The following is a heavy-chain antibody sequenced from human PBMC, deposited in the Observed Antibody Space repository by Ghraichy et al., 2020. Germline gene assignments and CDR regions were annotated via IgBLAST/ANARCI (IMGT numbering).Heavy chain of an antibody. J-gene: IGHJ6*02. CDR3: ERIRPKVRGSSLTDYGMDV. D-gene: IGHD6-13*01. CDR2: IDWDDDK. V-gene: IGHV2-70*04. CDR1: GFSLSTSGMR. Sequence: SGHTLVKTTQTLTLTCTFSGFSLSTSGMRVSWIRQPPGKALEWHARIDWDDDKFYSTALKTRLTISKDTSKKQVVLTMTNMDPVDTATYYCERIRPKVRGSSLTDYGMDVWGQGTTVTVSS.